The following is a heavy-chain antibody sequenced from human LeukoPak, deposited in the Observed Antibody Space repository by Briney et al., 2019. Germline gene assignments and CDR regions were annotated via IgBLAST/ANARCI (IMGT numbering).Heavy chain of an antibody. D-gene: IGHD2-15*01. J-gene: IGHJ4*02. V-gene: IGHV1-46*01. Sequence: ASVKVSCKASGYTFTSYYMHWVRQAPGQGLEWMGIINPSGGSTSYAQKFQGRVTMTRDTSTSTVYMKLSSLRSEDTAVYYCARDAGEYCSGGSCYWVYWGQGTLVTVSS. CDR3: ARDAGEYCSGGSCYWVY. CDR2: INPSGGST. CDR1: GYTFTSYY.